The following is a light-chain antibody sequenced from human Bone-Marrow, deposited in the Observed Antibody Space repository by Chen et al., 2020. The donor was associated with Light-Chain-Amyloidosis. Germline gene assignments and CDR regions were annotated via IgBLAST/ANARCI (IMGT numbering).Light chain of an antibody. Sequence: VVLTQSPATLSLSPGEIATLSCRASQNIGGYLAWIQHRPIQTPMLLIFDASNRASDVPARFSGSGSGTDFILTISSLEPEDFAVYYCLQRDSWPPLSFGGGTKVEIK. CDR3: LQRDSWPPLS. CDR2: DAS. CDR1: QNIGGY. V-gene: IGKV3-11*01. J-gene: IGKJ4*01.